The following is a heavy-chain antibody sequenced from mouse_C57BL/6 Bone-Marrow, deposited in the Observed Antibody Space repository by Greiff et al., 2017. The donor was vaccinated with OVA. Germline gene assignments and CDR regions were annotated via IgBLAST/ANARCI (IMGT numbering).Heavy chain of an antibody. V-gene: IGHV1-81*01. CDR3: ARFSCPSWFAY. CDR1: GYTFTSYG. J-gene: IGHJ3*01. CDR2: IYPRSGNT. Sequence: QVQLKESGAELARPGASVKLSCKASGYTFTSYGISWVKQRTGQGLEWIGEIYPRSGNTYYNEKFKGKATLTAEKSYSTAYMELRSLTSEDSAVDFCARFSCPSWFAYWGQGTLVTFSA.